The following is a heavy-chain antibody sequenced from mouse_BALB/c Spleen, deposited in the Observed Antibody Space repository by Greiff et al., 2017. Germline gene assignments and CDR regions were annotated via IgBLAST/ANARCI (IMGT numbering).Heavy chain of an antibody. J-gene: IGHJ2*01. V-gene: IGHV7-3*02. CDR3: ARDIGTTALDY. CDR2: IRNKANGYTT. Sequence: EVKLMESGGGLVQPGGSLRLSCATSGFTFTDYYMSWVRQPPGKALEWLGFIRNKANGYTTEYSASVKGRFTISRDNSQSILYLQMNTLRAEDSATYYCARDIGTTALDYWGQGTTLTVSS. D-gene: IGHD1-2*01. CDR1: GFTFTDYY.